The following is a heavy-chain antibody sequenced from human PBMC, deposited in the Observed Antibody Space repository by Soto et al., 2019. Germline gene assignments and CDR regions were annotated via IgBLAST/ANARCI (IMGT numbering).Heavy chain of an antibody. J-gene: IGHJ4*02. CDR1: GYTLTELS. CDR3: ATDSVTIFGVVIMGY. V-gene: IGHV1-24*01. D-gene: IGHD3-3*01. Sequence: GASVKVSCKVSGYTLTELSMHWVRQAPGKGLEWMGGFGPEDGETIYAQKFQGRVTMTEDTSTDTAYMELSSLRSEDTAVYYCATDSVTIFGVVIMGYWGQGTLVTVSS. CDR2: FGPEDGET.